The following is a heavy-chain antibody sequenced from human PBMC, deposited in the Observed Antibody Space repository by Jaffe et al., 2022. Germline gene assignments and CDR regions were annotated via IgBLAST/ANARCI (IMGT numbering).Heavy chain of an antibody. V-gene: IGHV3-48*03. CDR2: ISSSGSSI. Sequence: EVQLVESGGGLVQPGGSLRLSCAASGFTFSSYEMNWVRQAPGKGLEWVSYISSSGSSIYYADSVKGRFTISRDNAKNSLYLQMNSLRAEDTAVYYCARDRGAYYASGRDAFDIWGQGTVVTVSS. CDR1: GFTFSSYE. CDR3: ARDRGAYYASGRDAFDI. J-gene: IGHJ3*02. D-gene: IGHD3-10*01.